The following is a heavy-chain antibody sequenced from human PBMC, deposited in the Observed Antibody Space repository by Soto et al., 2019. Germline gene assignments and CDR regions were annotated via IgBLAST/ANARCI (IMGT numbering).Heavy chain of an antibody. CDR1: GGSFSGYY. J-gene: IGHJ4*02. Sequence: PSETRSLTCAVDGGSFSGYYWTWIRQPPGTGLEWIGEINHSGSTNYNPSLKSRVTISVDTSKNQFSLKLTSVTAADTAVYYCARDKITGLFDYWGQGTLVTSPQ. D-gene: IGHD2-8*02. CDR2: INHSGST. CDR3: ARDKITGLFDY. V-gene: IGHV4-34*01.